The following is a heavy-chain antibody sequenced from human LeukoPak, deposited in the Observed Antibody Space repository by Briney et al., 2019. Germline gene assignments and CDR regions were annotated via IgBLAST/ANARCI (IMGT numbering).Heavy chain of an antibody. J-gene: IGHJ4*02. D-gene: IGHD3-10*01. V-gene: IGHV3-23*01. CDR3: AKDVANYGSGSYDY. CDR1: GFTFSSYA. CDR2: ISGSGGST. Sequence: PGGSLRLSCAASGFTFSSYAMSWVRQAPGKGLEWVSGISGSGGSTYYADSVKGRLTLSRDNSKNTLYLQMNSLRAEDTAVYYCAKDVANYGSGSYDYWGQGTLVTVSS.